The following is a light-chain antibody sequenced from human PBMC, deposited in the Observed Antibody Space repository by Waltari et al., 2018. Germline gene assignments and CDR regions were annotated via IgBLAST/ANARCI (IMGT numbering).Light chain of an antibody. Sequence: QSVLSQPPSVSGAPGPRVTIPCTGRSPNTGATYDVHWYQQLPGTAPKPLIYGNTNRPSGVPDRFSGSKSGTSASLTITGLQAEDEADYYCQSYDNSLNVVLFGGGTKVTVL. CDR1: SPNTGATYD. V-gene: IGLV1-40*01. J-gene: IGLJ2*01. CDR3: QSYDNSLNVVL. CDR2: GNT.